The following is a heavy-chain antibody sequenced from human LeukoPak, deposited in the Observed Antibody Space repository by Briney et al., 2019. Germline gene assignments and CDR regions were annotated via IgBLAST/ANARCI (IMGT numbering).Heavy chain of an antibody. D-gene: IGHD2-2*01. CDR3: ARVSGPDCSSTSCSNFDY. V-gene: IGHV1-2*06. CDR2: INPNSGGT. Sequence: ASVKVSCKASGYTFTGYYMHWVRQAPGQGLEWMGRINPNSGGTNYAQKFQGRVTMTRDTSISTAYMELSRLRSDDTAVYYRARVSGPDCSSTSCSNFDYWGQGTLVTVSS. J-gene: IGHJ4*02. CDR1: GYTFTGYY.